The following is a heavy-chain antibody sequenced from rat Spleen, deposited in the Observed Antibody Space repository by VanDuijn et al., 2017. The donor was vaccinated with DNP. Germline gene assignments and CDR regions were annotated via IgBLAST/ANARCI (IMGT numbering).Heavy chain of an antibody. CDR3: TRDVGASSFDY. CDR2: ISTSGGST. Sequence: EVQLVESGGGPVQPGRSLKLSCVASGFMFSNYWMTWIRQAPGKGLEWVASISTSGGSTYYRDSVKGRFTISRDNAKSTLYLQMNSLRSEDTATYYCTRDVGASSFDYWGQGVMATVSS. D-gene: IGHD5-1*01. V-gene: IGHV5-31*01. J-gene: IGHJ2*01. CDR1: GFMFSNYW.